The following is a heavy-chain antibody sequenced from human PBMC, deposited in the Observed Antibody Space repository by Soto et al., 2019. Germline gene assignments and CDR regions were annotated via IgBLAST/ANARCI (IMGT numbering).Heavy chain of an antibody. V-gene: IGHV3-30*18. J-gene: IGHJ6*02. CDR2: ISYDGNNK. Sequence: PGGSLRLSCAASGFTFSNFAMHWVRQAPGKGLEWVAVISYDGNNKYYTDSVKGRFTISRDNSQNTLYLQMNSLRAEDTAVYYCAKDRYGDYLSDGMDVWGQGTTVTVSS. CDR3: AKDRYGDYLSDGMDV. CDR1: GFTFSNFA. D-gene: IGHD4-17*01.